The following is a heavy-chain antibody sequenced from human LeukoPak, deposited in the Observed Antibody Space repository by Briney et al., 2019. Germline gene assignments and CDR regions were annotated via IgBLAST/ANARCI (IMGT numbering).Heavy chain of an antibody. J-gene: IGHJ5*02. V-gene: IGHV4-34*01. CDR1: GGSFSGYY. CDR2: INHSGST. Sequence: SETLSLTCAVDGGSFSGYYWSWIRQPPGKGLEWIGEINHSGSTNYNPSLKSRVTISVDTSKNQFSLKLSSVTAADTAVYYCASLLVPGRFDPWGQGTLVTVSS. CDR3: ASLLVPGRFDP. D-gene: IGHD2-2*01.